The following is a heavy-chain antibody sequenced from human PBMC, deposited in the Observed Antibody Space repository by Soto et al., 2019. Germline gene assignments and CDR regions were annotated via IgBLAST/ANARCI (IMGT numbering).Heavy chain of an antibody. V-gene: IGHV4-30-4*01. Sequence: PSETLSLTCTVSGGSISSGDYYWSWIRQPPGKGLEWIGYIYYSGSTYYNPSLKSRVTISVDTSKNQFSLKLSSVTAADTAVYYCARGLVVVAATRAEDWFDPWGQGTLVTVSS. CDR3: ARGLVVVAATRAEDWFDP. CDR2: IYYSGST. D-gene: IGHD2-15*01. CDR1: GGSISSGDYY. J-gene: IGHJ5*02.